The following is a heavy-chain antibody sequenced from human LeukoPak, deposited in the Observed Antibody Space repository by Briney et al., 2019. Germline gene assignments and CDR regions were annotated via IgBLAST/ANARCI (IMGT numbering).Heavy chain of an antibody. CDR2: IYPGDSDT. V-gene: IGHV5-51*01. CDR1: GYSFTSYW. Sequence: GESLKISCKGSGYSFTSYWIGWVRQMPGKGLEWMGIIYPGDSDTRYSPSFQGQITISADKSISTAYLQWSSLKASDTAMYYCARYIAAAGTFFDYWGQGTLVTVSS. CDR3: ARYIAAAGTFFDY. D-gene: IGHD6-13*01. J-gene: IGHJ4*02.